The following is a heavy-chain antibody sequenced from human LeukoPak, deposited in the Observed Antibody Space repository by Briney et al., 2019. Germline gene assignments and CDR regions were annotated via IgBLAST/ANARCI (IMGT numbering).Heavy chain of an antibody. Sequence: GRSLRLSCAASGFTFSSYGMHWVRQAPGKGLEWVSTITGSGGTTYYGDSVKGRFTTSRDNPKNTLFLQMNSLRAEDTAVYFCAADIGGVNYWGQGTLVTVSS. V-gene: IGHV3-23*01. CDR3: AADIGGVNY. D-gene: IGHD2-21*01. CDR2: ITGSGGTT. J-gene: IGHJ4*02. CDR1: GFTFSSYG.